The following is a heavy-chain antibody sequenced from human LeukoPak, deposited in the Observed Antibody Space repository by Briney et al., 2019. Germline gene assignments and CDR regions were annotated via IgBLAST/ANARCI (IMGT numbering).Heavy chain of an antibody. CDR2: IYTSGNT. D-gene: IGHD6-6*01. CDR3: AREGGIAARRAFDI. Sequence: SETLSLTCTVSGGSISSYYWSWVRQPAGKGLEWIGRIYTSGNTNYNPSLKGRVTMSVDTSKNQFSLNLSSVTAADTAVYYCAREGGIAARRAFDIWGQGTMVTVSS. CDR1: GGSISSYY. V-gene: IGHV4-4*07. J-gene: IGHJ3*02.